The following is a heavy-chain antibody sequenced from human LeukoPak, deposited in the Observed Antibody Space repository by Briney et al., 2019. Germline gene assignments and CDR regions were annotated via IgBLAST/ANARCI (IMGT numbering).Heavy chain of an antibody. J-gene: IGHJ4*02. D-gene: IGHD6-19*01. CDR1: GFTFSSYG. Sequence: GGSLRLSCAASGFTFSSYGIHWVHQAPGKGLEWVTFIGYDGSNKLYADSVKGRFTISRDNSKNTVYLQMNSLRAEDTAVYYCAKAPSGWYGYWGQGTLVIVSS. V-gene: IGHV3-30*02. CDR3: AKAPSGWYGY. CDR2: IGYDGSNK.